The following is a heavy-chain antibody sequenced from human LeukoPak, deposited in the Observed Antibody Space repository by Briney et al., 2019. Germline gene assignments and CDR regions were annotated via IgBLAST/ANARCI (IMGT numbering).Heavy chain of an antibody. V-gene: IGHV3-23*01. CDR1: GFTFSSYA. J-gene: IGHJ4*02. Sequence: GGSLRLSRAASGFTFSSYAMSWVRQAPGKGLEWVSAISGSGGSTYYADSVKGRFTISRDNSKNTLYLQMNSLRAEDTAVYYCAKDTDSYGLAIFFDYWGQGTLVTVSS. D-gene: IGHD5-18*01. CDR3: AKDTDSYGLAIFFDY. CDR2: ISGSGGST.